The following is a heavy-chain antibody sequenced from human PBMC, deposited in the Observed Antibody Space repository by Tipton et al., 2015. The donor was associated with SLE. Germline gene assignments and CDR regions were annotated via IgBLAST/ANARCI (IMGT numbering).Heavy chain of an antibody. CDR1: GGSIRSYY. J-gene: IGHJ6*03. V-gene: IGHV4-59*12. CDR3: ARDQAAAANGMDV. CDR2: ISYSGST. Sequence: TLSLTCTVSGGSIRSYYWSWIRQSPGKGLEWIGYISYSGSTNFNPSLKSRVTISVDTSKNQFSLRVSSVTAADTAVYYCARDQAAAANGMDVWGKGTAVTVSS. D-gene: IGHD6-13*01.